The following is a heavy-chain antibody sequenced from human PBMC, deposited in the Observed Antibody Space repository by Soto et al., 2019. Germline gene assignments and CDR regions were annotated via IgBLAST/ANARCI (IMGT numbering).Heavy chain of an antibody. CDR1: GFTFGDYA. V-gene: IGHV3-49*03. J-gene: IGHJ6*03. Sequence: GGSLRLSCTASGFTFGDYAMSWFRQAPGKGLEWVGFIRSKAYVGTTEYAASVKGRFTISRDDSKSIAYLQMNSLKTEDTAVYYCTRDRVDYDFWSGYRQGNYYYYYMDVWGKGTTVTVSS. CDR3: TRDRVDYDFWSGYRQGNYYYYYMDV. D-gene: IGHD3-3*01. CDR2: IRSKAYVGTT.